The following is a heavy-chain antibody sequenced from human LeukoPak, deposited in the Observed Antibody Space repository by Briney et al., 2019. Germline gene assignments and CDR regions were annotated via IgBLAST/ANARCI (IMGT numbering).Heavy chain of an antibody. CDR1: EFTFSSYS. J-gene: IGHJ3*02. D-gene: IGHD1-1*01. CDR3: ASARTTGTRVAFDI. CDR2: ISSSSSYI. Sequence: PGGSLRLSCAASEFTFSSYSMNWVRQAPGKGLEWVSSISSSSSYIYYADSVKGRFTISRDNAKNSLYLQMNSLRAEDTAVYYCASARTTGTRVAFDIWGQGTMVTVSS. V-gene: IGHV3-21*01.